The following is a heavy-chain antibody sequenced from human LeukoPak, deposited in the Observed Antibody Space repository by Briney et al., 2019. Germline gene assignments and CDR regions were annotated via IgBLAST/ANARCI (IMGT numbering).Heavy chain of an antibody. J-gene: IGHJ3*02. D-gene: IGHD6-19*01. Sequence: GGSLRLACAASGFTFSSYAMSWVRQAPGKGLEWVSAISGSGGSTYYADSVKGRFTISRDNSKNPLYLQMNSLRAEDTAVYYCAKRPVAGTRGAFDIWGQGTMVTVSS. CDR1: GFTFSSYA. V-gene: IGHV3-23*01. CDR2: ISGSGGST. CDR3: AKRPVAGTRGAFDI.